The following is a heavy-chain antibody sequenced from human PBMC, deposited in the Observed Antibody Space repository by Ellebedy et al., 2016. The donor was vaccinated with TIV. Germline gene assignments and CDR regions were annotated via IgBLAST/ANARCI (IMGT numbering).Heavy chain of an antibody. CDR3: ARDLSGYAFDY. CDR2: ISSSSSYI. V-gene: IGHV3-21*01. CDR1: GFTFSSYS. J-gene: IGHJ4*02. Sequence: GESLKISCAASGFTFSSYSMNWVRQAPGKGLEWVSSISSSSSYIYYADSVKGRFTISRDNAKNSLYLQMNSLRAEDTAVYYCARDLSGYAFDYWGQGTLVTVSS. D-gene: IGHD2-8*01.